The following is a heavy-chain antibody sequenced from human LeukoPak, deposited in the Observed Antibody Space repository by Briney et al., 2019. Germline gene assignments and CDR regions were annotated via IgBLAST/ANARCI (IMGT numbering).Heavy chain of an antibody. Sequence: SVKVSCKASGGSLRNYAISWVRQAPGQGLEWVGGSMPVFGTSNNAQKFQGRVTITADESTSTVYMELSSLRSEDTAVYYCARGYYGDYEDYYYMDVWGKGTTVTVSS. V-gene: IGHV1-69*13. J-gene: IGHJ6*03. CDR2: SMPVFGTS. CDR1: GGSLRNYA. CDR3: ARGYYGDYEDYYYMDV. D-gene: IGHD4-17*01.